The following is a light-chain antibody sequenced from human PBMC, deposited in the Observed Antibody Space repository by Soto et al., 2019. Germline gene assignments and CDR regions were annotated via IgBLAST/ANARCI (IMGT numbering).Light chain of an antibody. CDR1: QSVGSTY. CDR2: DAS. CDR3: HSRA. V-gene: IGKV3-20*01. Sequence: EIVLTQSPGTLSMSPGERATLSCRASQSVGSTYLAWYQQKPGQAPRLLIYDASNRATGIPARFSGSGSGTEFTLTISRLQPDDFATYFCHSRAFGQGTRLEIK. J-gene: IGKJ5*01.